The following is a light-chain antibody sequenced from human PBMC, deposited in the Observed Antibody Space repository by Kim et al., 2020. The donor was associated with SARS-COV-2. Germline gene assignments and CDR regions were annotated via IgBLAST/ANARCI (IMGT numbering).Light chain of an antibody. CDR2: DAS. Sequence: LSLSPGEGATLSCRASQSVSSSLAWYQQKPGQPPRLLIYDASNRATGIPARFSGSGSGTDFTLTISSLEPEDFAVYYCQQRSNLWTFGQGTKLEI. CDR3: QQRSNLWT. CDR1: QSVSSS. V-gene: IGKV3-11*01. J-gene: IGKJ2*02.